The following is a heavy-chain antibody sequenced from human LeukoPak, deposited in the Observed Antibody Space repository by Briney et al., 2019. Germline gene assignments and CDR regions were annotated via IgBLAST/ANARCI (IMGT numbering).Heavy chain of an antibody. J-gene: IGHJ6*02. CDR2: ISKDGSST. Sequence: GGSLRLSCAASGFTFSSYWMHWVRQAPGKGLVWVSRISKDGSSTYYADSVKGRFTISRDNAKNALYLQMNSLKAEDTAVYYCARALERRMDYYYYGMDVWGQGTTVTVSS. D-gene: IGHD1-1*01. V-gene: IGHV3-74*01. CDR3: ARALERRMDYYYYGMDV. CDR1: GFTFSSYW.